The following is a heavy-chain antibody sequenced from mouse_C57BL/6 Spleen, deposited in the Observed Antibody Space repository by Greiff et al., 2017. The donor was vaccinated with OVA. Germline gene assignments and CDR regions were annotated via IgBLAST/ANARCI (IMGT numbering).Heavy chain of an antibody. Sequence: VQLQQSGAELVKPGASVKLSCKASGYTFTEYTIHWVKQRSGQGLEWIGWFYPGSGSIKYNEKFKDKATLPADKSSSTVYMELSRLTSEDSAVYFCARHEDDITTVVAPGWYFDVWGTGTTVTVSS. V-gene: IGHV1-62-2*01. D-gene: IGHD1-1*01. CDR2: FYPGSGSI. CDR3: ARHEDDITTVVAPGWYFDV. CDR1: GYTFTEYT. J-gene: IGHJ1*03.